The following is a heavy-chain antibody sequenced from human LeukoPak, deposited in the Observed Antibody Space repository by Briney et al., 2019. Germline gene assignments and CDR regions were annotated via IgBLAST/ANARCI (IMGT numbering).Heavy chain of an antibody. CDR3: ARGAVAGTGDY. CDR2: IIPIFGTA. J-gene: IGHJ4*02. D-gene: IGHD6-19*01. CDR1: GYTFTGYY. V-gene: IGHV1-69*06. Sequence: SVKVSCKASGYTFTGYYMHWVRQAPGQGLEWMGGIIPIFGTANYAQKFQGRVTITADKSTSTAYMELSSLRSEDTAVYYCARGAVAGTGDYWGQGTLVTVSS.